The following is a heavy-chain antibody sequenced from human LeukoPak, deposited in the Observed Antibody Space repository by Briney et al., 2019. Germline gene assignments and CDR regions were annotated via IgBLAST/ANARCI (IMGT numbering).Heavy chain of an antibody. V-gene: IGHV1-8*03. CDR3: ARGPSHDSSGYYYYYMDV. CDR1: GYTLTSYD. Sequence: GASVKVSCKASGYTLTSYDINWVRQATGQGLEWMGWMNPNSGNTGYAQKFQGRVTITRNTSRSTAYMELSSLRSEDTAVYYCARGPSHDSSGYYYYYMDVWGKGTTVTVSS. D-gene: IGHD3-22*01. CDR2: MNPNSGNT. J-gene: IGHJ6*03.